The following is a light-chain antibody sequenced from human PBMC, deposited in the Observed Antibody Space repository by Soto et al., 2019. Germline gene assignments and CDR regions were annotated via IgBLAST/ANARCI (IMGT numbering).Light chain of an antibody. Sequence: QSVLTQPASVSGSPGQSITISCTGTSSDVGSYNLVSWYQQHPGKAPKLMIYEASKRPSGVSNRFSGSKSGNMASLTISGLQTEDEADYYCCSYAGSSTVVFGGGTKLTV. CDR1: SSDVGSYNL. CDR2: EAS. J-gene: IGLJ2*01. CDR3: CSYAGSSTVV. V-gene: IGLV2-23*01.